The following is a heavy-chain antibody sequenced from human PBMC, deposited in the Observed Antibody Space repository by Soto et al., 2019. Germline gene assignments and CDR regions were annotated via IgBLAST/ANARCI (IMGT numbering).Heavy chain of an antibody. CDR3: ARGRGYSYGLDP. D-gene: IGHD5-18*01. J-gene: IGHJ5*02. CDR2: VYHSGTT. Sequence: SETLSLTCTVSRGSISNYYWSWIRQPPGKGPEWIGYVYHSGTTSYSPSLKSRVAISLDTSKNQFSLSLSSVTAADTAVYYCARGRGYSYGLDPWGQGTLVTVSS. CDR1: RGSISNYY. V-gene: IGHV4-4*09.